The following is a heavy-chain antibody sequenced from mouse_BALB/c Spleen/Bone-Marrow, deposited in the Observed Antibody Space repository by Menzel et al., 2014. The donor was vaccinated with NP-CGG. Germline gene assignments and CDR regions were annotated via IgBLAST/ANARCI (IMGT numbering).Heavy chain of an antibody. V-gene: IGHV5-6*01. CDR3: SRRQSGNYAMDC. Sequence: EVHLVESGGDLVKPGGSLKLSCAASGFTFSSYGFFWVRQTPDKRLEWVATISNGGTFTYYPDSVKGRFTISRDNAKNALYLQMSSLKSEDTAMYYCSRRQSGNYAMDCWGQGTLVTVSS. CDR2: ISNGGTFT. J-gene: IGHJ4*01. CDR1: GFTFSSYG.